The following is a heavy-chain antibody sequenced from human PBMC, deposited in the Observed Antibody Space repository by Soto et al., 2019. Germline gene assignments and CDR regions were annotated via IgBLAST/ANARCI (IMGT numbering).Heavy chain of an antibody. Sequence: SETLSLTCYVSGGSITSYYWSWIRQPAGKGLEWIGRIPSSGSTAYSPSLKSRLTMSVDTSANQFSLKVTSVTAADTAVYYCVRVGAVAANGGYFDYWGQGVPVTVSS. V-gene: IGHV4-4*07. CDR3: VRVGAVAANGGYFDY. CDR2: IPSSGST. J-gene: IGHJ4*02. CDR1: GGSITSYY. D-gene: IGHD6-19*01.